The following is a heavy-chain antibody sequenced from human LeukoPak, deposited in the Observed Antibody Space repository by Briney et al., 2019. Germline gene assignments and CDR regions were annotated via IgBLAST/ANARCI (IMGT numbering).Heavy chain of an antibody. V-gene: IGHV4-39*07. CDR3: ARGIAAYAADYFDY. CDR2: IFYSGST. D-gene: IGHD6-13*01. J-gene: IGHJ4*02. Sequence: SETLSLTCTVSGGSISTSSYYWGWVRQPPGKGLEWIGNIFYSGSTYYSPSLKSRVTISLDTSRNQFSLKLDSVTAADTAVYYCARGIAAYAADYFDYWGQGTLVTVSS. CDR1: GGSISTSSYY.